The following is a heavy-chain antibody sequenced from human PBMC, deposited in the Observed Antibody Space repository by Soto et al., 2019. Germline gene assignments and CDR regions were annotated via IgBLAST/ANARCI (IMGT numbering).Heavy chain of an antibody. CDR1: GFTFSSYG. CDR3: ARESLGDYYDSSGRFDY. J-gene: IGHJ4*02. CDR2: IWYDGSNK. D-gene: IGHD3-22*01. V-gene: IGHV3-33*01. Sequence: GGSLRLSCAASGFTFSSYGMHWVRQAPGKGLEWVAVIWYDGSNKYYADSVKGRFTISRDNSKNTLYLQMNSLRAEDTAVYYCARESLGDYYDSSGRFDYWGQGTLVTVSS.